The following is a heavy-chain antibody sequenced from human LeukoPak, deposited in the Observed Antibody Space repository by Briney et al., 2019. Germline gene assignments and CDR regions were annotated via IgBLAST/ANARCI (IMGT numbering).Heavy chain of an antibody. CDR1: GFTFSSYE. D-gene: IGHD3-22*01. CDR2: ISSSGSTI. V-gene: IGHV3-48*03. Sequence: PGGSLRLSCAASGFTFSSYEMNWVRQAPGKGLAWVSYISSSGSTIYYADSVKGRFTISRANAKNSLYLQMNRLRAEDTAVYYCASTSIGPYYYDSSGSGPWAFDIWGQGTMVTVSS. J-gene: IGHJ3*02. CDR3: ASTSIGPYYYDSSGSGPWAFDI.